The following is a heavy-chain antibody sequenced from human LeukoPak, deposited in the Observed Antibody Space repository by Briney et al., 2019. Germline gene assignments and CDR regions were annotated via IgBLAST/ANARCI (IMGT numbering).Heavy chain of an antibody. CDR2: INPNSGGT. D-gene: IGHD3-10*01. CDR1: GYTFTGYY. CDR3: ARVREMVRVHERYYYYYGMDV. J-gene: IGHJ6*02. V-gene: IGHV1-2*02. Sequence: ASVKVSCKASGYTFTGYYMHWVRQAPGQGLEWMGWINPNSGGTNYAQKFQGRVTMTRDTSISTAYMELSRLRSDDTAVYYCARVREMVRVHERYYYYYGMDVWGQGTTVTVSS.